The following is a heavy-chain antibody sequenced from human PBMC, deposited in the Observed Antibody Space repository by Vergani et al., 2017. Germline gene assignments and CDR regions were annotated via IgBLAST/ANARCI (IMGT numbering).Heavy chain of an antibody. CDR2: IYYSGST. V-gene: IGHV4-59*01. CDR1: GGSISSYY. Sequence: QVQLQESCPGLVKPSETLSLTCTVSGGSISSYYWSWIRQPPGKGLEWIGYIYYSGSTNCNPSLKSRVTISVDTSKNQFSLKLSSVTAADTAVYYCARVEYGSSVMVDYWGQGTLVTVSS. D-gene: IGHD6-6*01. CDR3: ARVEYGSSVMVDY. J-gene: IGHJ4*02.